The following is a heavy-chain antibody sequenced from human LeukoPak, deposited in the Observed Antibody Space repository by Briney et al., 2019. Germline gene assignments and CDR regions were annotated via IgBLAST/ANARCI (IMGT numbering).Heavy chain of an antibody. CDR3: ARHYGSGSFYYYYGMDV. CDR1: GYTFTSYD. Sequence: RASVKVSCKASGYTFTSYDINWVRQATGQGLEWMGWMNPNSGNTGYAQKFQGRVTVTRNTSISTAYMELSSLRSEDTAVYYCARHYGSGSFYYYYGMDVWGQGATVTVSS. D-gene: IGHD3-10*01. J-gene: IGHJ6*02. V-gene: IGHV1-8*01. CDR2: MNPNSGNT.